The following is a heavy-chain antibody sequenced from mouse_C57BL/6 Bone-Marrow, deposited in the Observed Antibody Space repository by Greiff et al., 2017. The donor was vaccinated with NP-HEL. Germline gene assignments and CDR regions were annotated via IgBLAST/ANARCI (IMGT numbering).Heavy chain of an antibody. J-gene: IGHJ2*01. Sequence: EVKLVESGGGLVKPGGSLKLSCAASGFTFSDYGMHWVRQAPEKGLEWVAYISSGSSTIYYADTVKGRFTISRDNAKNTLFLQMTSLRSEDTAMYYCARTSYGYYFDYWGQGTTLTVSS. CDR2: ISSGSSTI. D-gene: IGHD1-1*02. CDR3: ARTSYGYYFDY. V-gene: IGHV5-17*01. CDR1: GFTFSDYG.